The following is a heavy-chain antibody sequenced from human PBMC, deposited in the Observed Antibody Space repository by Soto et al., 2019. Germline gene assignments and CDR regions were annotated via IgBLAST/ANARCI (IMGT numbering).Heavy chain of an antibody. D-gene: IGHD3-9*01. V-gene: IGHV4-4*07. CDR1: GGSIRGYY. Sequence: PSETLSLTCIVSGGSIRGYYWNWVRQPAGKGLEWIGRIYNNEITDYNPSLKSRITMSVDTSKNQFSLKLRSVTAADTAVYYCARVDKRRYLSVLTDFWGQGTLVTVSS. J-gene: IGHJ4*02. CDR3: ARVDKRRYLSVLTDF. CDR2: IYNNEIT.